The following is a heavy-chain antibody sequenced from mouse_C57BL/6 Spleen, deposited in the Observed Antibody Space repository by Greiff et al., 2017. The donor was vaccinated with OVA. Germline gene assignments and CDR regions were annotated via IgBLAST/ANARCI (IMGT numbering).Heavy chain of an antibody. Sequence: EVKLQESGGGLVQPGGSLSLSCAASGFTFTDYYMSWVRQPPGKALEWLGFIRNKANGYTTEYSASVKGRFTISRDNSQSILYLQMNALRAEDSATYYCARSYYYGSSPWFADWGQGTLVTVSA. CDR1: GFTFTDYY. CDR2: IRNKANGYTT. J-gene: IGHJ3*01. V-gene: IGHV7-3*01. D-gene: IGHD1-1*01. CDR3: ARSYYYGSSPWFAD.